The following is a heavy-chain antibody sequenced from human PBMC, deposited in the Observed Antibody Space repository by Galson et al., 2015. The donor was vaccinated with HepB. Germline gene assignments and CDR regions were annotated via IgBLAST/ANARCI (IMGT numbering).Heavy chain of an antibody. CDR3: TKQAGNLIRSWHFDY. J-gene: IGHJ4*02. CDR1: GFTFSDFA. Sequence: SLRLSCAASGFTFSDFAMSWVRQAPGQGLGWVSGIETDSSYRNYADSMKGRFTISRDNSKNTLFLQLNSLRADDTAVYYCTKQAGNLIRSWHFDYWGQGSLVIVSS. CDR2: IETDSSYR. V-gene: IGHV3-23*03.